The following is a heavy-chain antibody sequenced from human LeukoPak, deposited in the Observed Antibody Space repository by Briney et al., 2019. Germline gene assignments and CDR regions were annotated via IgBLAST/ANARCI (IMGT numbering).Heavy chain of an antibody. Sequence: KPAETLSLTCAVYGGSFSGYYWSWLRQPPGKGREWIGEINHSGSTNYNPSLKSRVTISVDTSKNQFSLKLSSVTAADTAVYYCARGRGGSSFIYWGQGTLVTVSS. CDR2: INHSGST. CDR1: GGSFSGYY. V-gene: IGHV4-34*01. D-gene: IGHD1-26*01. J-gene: IGHJ4*02. CDR3: ARGRGGSSFIY.